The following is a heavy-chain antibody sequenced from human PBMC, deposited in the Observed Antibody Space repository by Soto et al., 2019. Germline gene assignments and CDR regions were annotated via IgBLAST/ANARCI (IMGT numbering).Heavy chain of an antibody. V-gene: IGHV4-39*01. D-gene: IGHD2-2*01. Sequence: PSETPSLTCTVSGGSISSSSYYWGWIRQPPGKGLEWIGSIYYSGSTYYNPSLKSRVTISVDTSKNQFSLKLSSVTAADTAVYYCARHRVRVYCSSTSCYQTHYGMDVWGQGTTVTVSS. CDR3: ARHRVRVYCSSTSCYQTHYGMDV. CDR1: GGSISSSSYY. CDR2: IYYSGST. J-gene: IGHJ6*02.